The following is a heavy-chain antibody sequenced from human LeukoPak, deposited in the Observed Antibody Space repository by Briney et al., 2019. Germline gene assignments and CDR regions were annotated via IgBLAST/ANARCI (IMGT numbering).Heavy chain of an antibody. J-gene: IGHJ6*03. CDR3: ARDRFSYTDSGSPDYYYYMDV. Sequence: ASVKVSCKASGGIFSSYAINWVRQAPGQGLEWMGGIVPFFGTANYAQNFQGRVTITADESTSTAYMELSSLRSEDTAVYYCARDRFSYTDSGSPDYYYYMDVWGTGTTVTISS. D-gene: IGHD3-10*01. CDR1: GGIFSSYA. CDR2: IVPFFGTA. V-gene: IGHV1-69*01.